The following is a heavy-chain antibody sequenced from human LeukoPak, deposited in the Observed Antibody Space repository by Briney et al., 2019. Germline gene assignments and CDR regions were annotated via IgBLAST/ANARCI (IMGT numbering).Heavy chain of an antibody. CDR2: MNKDGSEK. J-gene: IGHJ6*02. Sequence: GTSLRLSCAASGFTFSSGMHWVRQAPGKGLEWVANMNKDGSEKYYVDSVEGRFTISRDTAKNSLYLQMNNLRAEDTALYYCARNNDMDVWGQGTTVIVSS. V-gene: IGHV3-7*03. CDR1: GFTFSSG. CDR3: ARNNDMDV. D-gene: IGHD1/OR15-1a*01.